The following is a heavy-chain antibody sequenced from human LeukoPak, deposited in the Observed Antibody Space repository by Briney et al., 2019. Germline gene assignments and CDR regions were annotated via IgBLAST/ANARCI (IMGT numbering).Heavy chain of an antibody. Sequence: GGSLRLSCAASGFNVNSYYMSWVRQAPGKGLEWVSAISGSGGSTYYADSVKGRFTISRDNSKNTLYLQMNSLRAEDTAVYYCAKGTKYYYDSSGYFDYWGQGTLVTVSS. D-gene: IGHD3-22*01. V-gene: IGHV3-23*01. J-gene: IGHJ4*02. CDR3: AKGTKYYYDSSGYFDY. CDR2: ISGSGGST. CDR1: GFNVNSYY.